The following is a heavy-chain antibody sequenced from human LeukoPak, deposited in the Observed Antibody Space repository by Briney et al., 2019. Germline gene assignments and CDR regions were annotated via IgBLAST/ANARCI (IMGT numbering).Heavy chain of an antibody. V-gene: IGHV3-43*01. CDR2: ISWDGGST. CDR1: GFTFDDYT. Sequence: GESLKISCAASGFTFDDYTMHWVRQAPGKGLEWVSLISWDGGSTYYADSVKGRFTISRDNSKNSLYLQMNSLRTEDTALYYCAKDYSSSRNYYYYMDVWGKGTTVTVSS. CDR3: AKDYSSSRNYYYYMDV. D-gene: IGHD6-6*01. J-gene: IGHJ6*03.